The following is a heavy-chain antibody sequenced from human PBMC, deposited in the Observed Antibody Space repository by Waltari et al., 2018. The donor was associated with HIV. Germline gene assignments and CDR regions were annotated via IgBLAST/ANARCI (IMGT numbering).Heavy chain of an antibody. V-gene: IGHV5-51*01. CDR3: ARHGIFGVETLDY. CDR1: GYSFTRYW. J-gene: IGHJ4*02. CDR2: IYPGDSDT. Sequence: EVQLVQSGAEVNKPGESLKISCKGSGYSFTRYWLGCVRQMPGKGLEWMGIIYPGDSDTRYSPSFQGQVTISADKSISTAYLQWSSLKASDTAMYYCARHGIFGVETLDYWGQGTLVTVSS. D-gene: IGHD3-3*01.